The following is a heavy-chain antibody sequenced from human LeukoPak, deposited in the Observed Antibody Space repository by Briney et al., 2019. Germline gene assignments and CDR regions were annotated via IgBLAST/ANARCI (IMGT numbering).Heavy chain of an antibody. CDR1: DDSITIYY. J-gene: IGHJ4*02. Sequence: SETLSLTCTVSDDSITIYYWSWIRQPPGKGLGWIGYIDHTGITNYNPSLNSRVTISRDTAKNHFSLELSSATAADTGVYYCTRSFPGIVGAADFWGQGTLVTVSS. CDR3: TRSFPGIVGAADF. D-gene: IGHD1-26*01. V-gene: IGHV4-59*13. CDR2: IDHTGIT.